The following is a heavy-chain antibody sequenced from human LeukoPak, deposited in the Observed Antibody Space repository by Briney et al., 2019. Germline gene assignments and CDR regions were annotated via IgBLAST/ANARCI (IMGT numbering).Heavy chain of an antibody. D-gene: IGHD6-13*01. CDR2: ISGSGGST. V-gene: IGHV3-23*01. Sequence: PGGSLRLSCAASGFTFSSYAMSWVRQAPGKGLEWVSAISGSGGSTYYADSVKGRFTISRDNSKNTLYLQMNSLRAEDAAVYYCAKGKYSSSWYWFDPWGQGTLVTVSS. CDR3: AKGKYSSSWYWFDP. J-gene: IGHJ5*02. CDR1: GFTFSSYA.